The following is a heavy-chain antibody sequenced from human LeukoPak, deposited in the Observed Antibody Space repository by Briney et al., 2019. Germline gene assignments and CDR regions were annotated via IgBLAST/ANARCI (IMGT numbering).Heavy chain of an antibody. V-gene: IGHV1-69*13. J-gene: IGHJ4*02. CDR1: GGTFSSYA. CDR3: ASSVNYCSGGSCYSFLPFDY. CDR2: IIPIFGTA. D-gene: IGHD2-15*01. Sequence: SVKVSCKASGGTFSSYAISWVRQAPGQGLEWMGGIIPIFGTANYAQKFQGRVTITADESTSTAYMELSSLRSEDTAVYYCASSVNYCSGGSCYSFLPFDYWGQGTLVTVSS.